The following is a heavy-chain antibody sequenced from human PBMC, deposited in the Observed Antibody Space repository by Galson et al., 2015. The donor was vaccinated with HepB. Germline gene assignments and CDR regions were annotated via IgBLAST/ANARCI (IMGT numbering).Heavy chain of an antibody. CDR1: GFTFDDYA. CDR2: ISWNSGSI. Sequence: LRLSCAASGFTFDDYAMHWVRQAPGKGLEWVSGISWNSGSIGYADSVKGRFTISRDNAKNSLYLQMNSLRAEDTALYYCAKDIGYCSSTSCYRSPSDYYYGMDVWGQGTTVTVSS. J-gene: IGHJ6*02. CDR3: AKDIGYCSSTSCYRSPSDYYYGMDV. D-gene: IGHD2-2*03. V-gene: IGHV3-9*01.